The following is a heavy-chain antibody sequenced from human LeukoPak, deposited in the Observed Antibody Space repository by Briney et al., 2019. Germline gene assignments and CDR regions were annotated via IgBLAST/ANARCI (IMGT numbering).Heavy chain of an antibody. CDR3: AIPPYSSGWYYFDY. CDR2: ISGSGGST. D-gene: IGHD6-19*01. CDR1: GFTFSSYA. Sequence: PGGSLRLSCAASGFTFSSYAMSWVRQAPGKGLEWVSAISGSGGSTYYADSVKGRFTISRDNSKNTLYLQMNSLGAEDTAVYYCAIPPYSSGWYYFDYWGQGTLVTVSS. J-gene: IGHJ4*02. V-gene: IGHV3-23*01.